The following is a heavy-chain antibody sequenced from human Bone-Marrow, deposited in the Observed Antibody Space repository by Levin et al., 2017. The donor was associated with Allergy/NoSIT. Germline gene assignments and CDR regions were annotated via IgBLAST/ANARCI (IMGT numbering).Heavy chain of an antibody. J-gene: IGHJ3*02. V-gene: IGHV1-2*04. CDR1: GYTFTGYY. CDR2: INPNSGGT. Sequence: ASVKVSCKASGYTFTGYYMHWVRQAPGQGLEWMGWINPNSGGTNYAQKFQGWVTMTRDTSISTAYMELSRLRSDDTAVYYCARVYLTKRGYSGYDKGDAFDIWGQGTMVTVSS. D-gene: IGHD5-12*01. CDR3: ARVYLTKRGYSGYDKGDAFDI.